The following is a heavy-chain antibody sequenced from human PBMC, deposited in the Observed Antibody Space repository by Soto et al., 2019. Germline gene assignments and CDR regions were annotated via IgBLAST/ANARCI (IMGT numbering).Heavy chain of an antibody. V-gene: IGHV4-61*01. CDR3: ASGIPVFRYFVGSLDP. J-gene: IGHJ5*02. D-gene: IGHD3-9*01. CDR1: GGSVSSGSYY. Sequence: PSETLSLTCTVSGGSVSSGSYYWSWIRQPPGKGLEWIGYIYYSGSTNYNPSLKSRVTISVDTSKNQFSLKLSSVTAADTAVYYCASGIPVFRYFVGSLDPWGRGTLVTVSS. CDR2: IYYSGST.